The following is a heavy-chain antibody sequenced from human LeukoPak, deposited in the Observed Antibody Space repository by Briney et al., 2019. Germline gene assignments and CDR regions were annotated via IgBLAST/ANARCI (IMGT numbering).Heavy chain of an antibody. J-gene: IGHJ4*02. CDR2: ISSNGYST. Sequence: GGSLRLSCEASGFTFGIYAMHWVRQAPGKGLEYISGISSNGYSTYYANSVKGRFTISRDNSKNTLYLQMGSLRDEDMAVFYGAREATTKTGRVYYFDYWGQGTLVTVSS. V-gene: IGHV3-64*01. CDR3: AREATTKTGRVYYFDY. CDR1: GFTFGIYA. D-gene: IGHD3-16*01.